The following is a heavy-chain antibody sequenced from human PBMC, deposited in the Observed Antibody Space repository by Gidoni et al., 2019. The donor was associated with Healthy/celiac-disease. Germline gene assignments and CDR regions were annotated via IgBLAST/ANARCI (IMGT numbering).Heavy chain of an antibody. V-gene: IGHV3-23*01. Sequence: EVQLFESGGGLGQPGGSLGLSCAASGGTFSSYAMSWVRQAPGKGLEWVSAISGSGGSTYYADSVKGRFTISRDNSKNTLYLQMNSLRAEDTAVYYCAKGRVMNTFGIWGQGTMVTVSS. CDR2: ISGSGGST. J-gene: IGHJ3*02. D-gene: IGHD3-16*01. CDR1: GGTFSSYA. CDR3: AKGRVMNTFGI.